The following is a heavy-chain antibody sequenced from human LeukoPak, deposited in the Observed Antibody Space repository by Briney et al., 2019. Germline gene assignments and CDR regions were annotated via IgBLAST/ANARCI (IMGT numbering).Heavy chain of an antibody. CDR3: AKAQWLGRYYFDY. CDR2: ISGSGGST. CDR1: GFTFSSYA. Sequence: GGSLRLSCAASGFTFSSYAMSWVRQAPGKGLEWVSAISGSGGSTYYADSVKGRFTISGDNSKNTLYLQMNSLRAEDTAVYYCAKAQWLGRYYFDYWGQGTLVTVSS. D-gene: IGHD6-19*01. V-gene: IGHV3-23*01. J-gene: IGHJ4*02.